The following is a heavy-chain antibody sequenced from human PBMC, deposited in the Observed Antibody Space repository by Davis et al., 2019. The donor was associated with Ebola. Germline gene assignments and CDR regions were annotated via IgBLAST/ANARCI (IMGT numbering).Heavy chain of an antibody. J-gene: IGHJ4*02. CDR1: GASIGSGDFY. CDR3: ARSIEVRFLEAYADY. V-gene: IGHV4-30-4*01. Sequence: SETLSLTCTVSGASIGSGDFYWSWIRQPPGKGLEWIGYIYHSGNTYYNPSFKSRMSMSVDPSKNQFSLRLSSVTAADTAVYYCARSIEVRFLEAYADYWGQGSLVTVS. CDR2: IYHSGNT. D-gene: IGHD3-3*01.